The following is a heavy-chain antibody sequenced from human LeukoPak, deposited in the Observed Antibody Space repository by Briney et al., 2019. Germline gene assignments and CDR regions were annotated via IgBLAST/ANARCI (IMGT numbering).Heavy chain of an antibody. Sequence: GGSLRLSCAASGFTFSSYWMHWVRQAPGKGLVWVSRINSDGSSTSYADSVKGRFTISRDNAKNTLYLQMNSLRAEDTAVYYCARRPFGGYYYYGMDVWGQGTTVTVSS. J-gene: IGHJ6*02. CDR1: GFTFSSYW. V-gene: IGHV3-74*01. CDR2: INSDGSST. D-gene: IGHD3-10*01. CDR3: ARRPFGGYYYYGMDV.